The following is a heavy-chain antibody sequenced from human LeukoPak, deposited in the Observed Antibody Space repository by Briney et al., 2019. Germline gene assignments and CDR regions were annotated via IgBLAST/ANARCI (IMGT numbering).Heavy chain of an antibody. CDR2: IYSGGST. V-gene: IGHV3-66*01. CDR3: AASSPDSSGSYDY. Sequence: GGSLRLSCAASGFTFSSYGMSWVRQAPGKGLEWVSVIYSGGSTYYADSVKGRFTISRDNSKNTLYLQMNSLRAEDTAVYYCAASSPDSSGSYDYWGQGTLVTVSS. CDR1: GFTFSSYG. D-gene: IGHD3-22*01. J-gene: IGHJ4*02.